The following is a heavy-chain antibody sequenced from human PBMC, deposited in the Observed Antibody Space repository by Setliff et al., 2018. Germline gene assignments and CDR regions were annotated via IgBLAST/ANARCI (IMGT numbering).Heavy chain of an antibody. Sequence: GSLRLSCTASGFTFRKHALAWVRQAPGKGLQWVSSVSGSGMTRDYTDSVKGRFTVSRDSSQNKIHLQMDSLRAEDTGKYFCARADSDSYYPYYFDFWGQGVLVTSPQ. CDR2: VSGSGMTR. CDR3: ARADSDSYYPYYFDF. J-gene: IGHJ4*02. D-gene: IGHD3-22*01. V-gene: IGHV3-23*01. CDR1: GFTFRKHA.